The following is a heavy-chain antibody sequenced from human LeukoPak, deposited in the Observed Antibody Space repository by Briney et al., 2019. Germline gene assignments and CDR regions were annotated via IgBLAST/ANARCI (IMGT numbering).Heavy chain of an antibody. CDR1: GGTFSSYA. V-gene: IGHV1-69*13. J-gene: IGHJ4*02. D-gene: IGHD3-22*01. Sequence: SVKVSCKASGGTFSSYAISWVRQAPGQGLEWMGGIIPIFGTANYAQKFQGRVTITADESTSTAYMELSSLRSEDAAVYYCARSPDSSGYYPALYYFDYWGQGTLVTVSS. CDR2: IIPIFGTA. CDR3: ARSPDSSGYYPALYYFDY.